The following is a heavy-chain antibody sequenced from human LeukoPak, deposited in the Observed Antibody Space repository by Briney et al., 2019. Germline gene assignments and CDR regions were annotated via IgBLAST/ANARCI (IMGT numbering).Heavy chain of an antibody. CDR1: GFTFSDYI. J-gene: IGHJ1*01. Sequence: GGSLRLSCAASGFTFSDYIMTWVRQAPGKGLEWVSSISSTSRYINYADSVQGRVTISRDNPKNSLYLQMNSLRAEDTAVYYCAREGYYYDSSGYSDWGQGTLVTVSS. CDR3: AREGYYYDSSGYSD. V-gene: IGHV3-21*01. CDR2: ISSTSRYI. D-gene: IGHD3-22*01.